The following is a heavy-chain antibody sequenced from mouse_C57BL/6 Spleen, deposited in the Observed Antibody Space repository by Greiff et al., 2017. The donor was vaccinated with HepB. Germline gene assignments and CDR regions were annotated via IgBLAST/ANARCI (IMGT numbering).Heavy chain of an antibody. J-gene: IGHJ1*03. CDR2: IDPETGGT. CDR3: TRVGTEGYFDV. D-gene: IGHD3-3*01. CDR1: GYTFTDYE. Sequence: SGAELVRPGASVTLSCKASGYTFTDYEMHWVKQTPVHGLEWIGAIDPETGGTAYNQKFKGKAILTADKSSSTAYMELRSLTSEDSAVYYCTRVGTEGYFDVWGTGTTVTVSS. V-gene: IGHV1-15*01.